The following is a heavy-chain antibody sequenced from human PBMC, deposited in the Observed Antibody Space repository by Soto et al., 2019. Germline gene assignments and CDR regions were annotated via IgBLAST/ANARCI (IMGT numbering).Heavy chain of an antibody. CDR1: GDSISAGGFY. D-gene: IGHD3-16*01. J-gene: IGHJ4*02. Sequence: QVHLQESGPGLVKPSQTLSLTCTVSGDSISAGGFYWTWIRQHPEKGLEWIGYMSYSGATYSNPSLKNRVFISLYTTSNQFTLSLSSVTAADTATNFSARANVLRVLGYWGLGILVTVSS. V-gene: IGHV4-31*03. CDR2: MSYSGAT. CDR3: ARANVLRVLGY.